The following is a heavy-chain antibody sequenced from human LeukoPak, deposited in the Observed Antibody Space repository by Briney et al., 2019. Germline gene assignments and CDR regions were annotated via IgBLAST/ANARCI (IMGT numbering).Heavy chain of an antibody. D-gene: IGHD4-17*01. V-gene: IGHV3-30*03. CDR2: ISSDGSDK. Sequence: PGGSLRLSCAASGFIFSSYGMHWVRQAPGKGLEWVAIISSDGSDKYYADSVKGRFSISRDTSQKTLYLQMNSLGPDDTAVYYCARQKITVTVSLDYWGQGTLVTVSS. CDR3: ARQKITVTVSLDY. CDR1: GFIFSSYG. J-gene: IGHJ4*02.